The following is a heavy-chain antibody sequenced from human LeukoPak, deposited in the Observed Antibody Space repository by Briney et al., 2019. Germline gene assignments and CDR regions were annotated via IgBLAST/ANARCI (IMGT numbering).Heavy chain of an antibody. CDR1: GFTFSSYW. D-gene: IGHD3-3*01. CDR3: ARGYYDFWSGPNYFDY. Sequence: GGSLRLSCAASGFTFSSYWMSWVRQAPGKGLEWVANIKQDGSEKYYVDSVKGRFTISRDNAKNSLYLQMNSLRAEDTAVYYCARGYYDFWSGPNYFDYWGQGTLVTVSS. V-gene: IGHV3-7*01. CDR2: IKQDGSEK. J-gene: IGHJ4*02.